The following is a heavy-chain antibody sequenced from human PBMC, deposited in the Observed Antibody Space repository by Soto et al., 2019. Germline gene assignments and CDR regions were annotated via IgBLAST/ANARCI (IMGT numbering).Heavy chain of an antibody. J-gene: IGHJ4*02. CDR1: GFTFSSYL. V-gene: IGHV3-7*01. CDR2: IKQEGSEK. Sequence: EVPLVESGGGLVQQGGSLRLSCAASGFTFSSYLMSWVRQAPGKGLEWVANIKQEGSEKNYVASVRGRFTISRDNDENSLYLQMNSLRVEDTAIYYCARETVEKAMNAWGQGTLVTVSS. CDR3: ARETVEKAMNA. D-gene: IGHD2-2*01.